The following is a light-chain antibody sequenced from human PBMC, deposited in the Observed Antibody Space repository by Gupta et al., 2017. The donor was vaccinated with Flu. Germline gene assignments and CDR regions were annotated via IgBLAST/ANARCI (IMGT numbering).Light chain of an antibody. V-gene: IGKV1-9*01. J-gene: IGKJ1*01. CDR2: VAS. CDR3: QQVKSYPWT. CDR1: HGIRTY. Sequence: PPILSASVGDRVTITCRASHGIRTYLAWYQQKPGKAPKLLIYVASILESGIPSRFSGSGSGTEFTLTISSLQAEDFATYYCQQVKSYPWTFGQGTKVEIK.